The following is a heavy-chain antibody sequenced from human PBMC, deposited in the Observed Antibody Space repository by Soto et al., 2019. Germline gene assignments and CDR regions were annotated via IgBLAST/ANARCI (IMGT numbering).Heavy chain of an antibody. CDR3: ARTGGYCSGGACYPHYLDY. D-gene: IGHD2-15*01. V-gene: IGHV4-31*01. CDR1: GGAISSGGYY. CDR2: MYYTGRS. J-gene: IGHJ4*02. Sequence: QVQLQEPGPGLVKPSQTLSLTCTVSGGAISSGGYYWSWIRQYPGKGLEWIGYMYYTGRSYYNPSLKSQVTISIDTSKNQFSLKLNSVTAADTAVYSCARTGGYCSGGACYPHYLDYWAQGTLVTVSS.